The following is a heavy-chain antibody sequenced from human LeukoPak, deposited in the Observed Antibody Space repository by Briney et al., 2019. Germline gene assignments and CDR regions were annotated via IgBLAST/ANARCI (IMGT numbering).Heavy chain of an antibody. J-gene: IGHJ4*02. V-gene: IGHV3-74*01. CDR2: VNSDGSGT. Sequence: GGSLRLSCAASGFTFSSFAMNWVRQAPGKGLVWVSRVNSDGSGTTYADSVKGRFTISRDNAKNTLYLQMSSLRAEDTAMYYCARVYSRGPFDSWGQGTLVTVSS. D-gene: IGHD6-13*01. CDR1: GFTFSSFA. CDR3: ARVYSRGPFDS.